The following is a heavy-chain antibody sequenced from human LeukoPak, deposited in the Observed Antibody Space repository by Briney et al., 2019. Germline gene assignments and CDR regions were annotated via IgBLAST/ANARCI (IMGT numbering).Heavy chain of an antibody. D-gene: IGHD2-2*01. CDR1: GGTFSSYA. V-gene: IGHV1-69*05. CDR3: ASGTYCSSTSCQMDY. J-gene: IGHJ4*02. CDR2: IIPIFGTA. Sequence: ASVTVSCKASGGTFSSYAISWVRQAPGQGLEWMGGIIPIFGTANYAQKFQGRVTITTDESTSTAYMELSSLRSEDTAVYYCASGTYCSSTSCQMDYWGQGTLVTVSS.